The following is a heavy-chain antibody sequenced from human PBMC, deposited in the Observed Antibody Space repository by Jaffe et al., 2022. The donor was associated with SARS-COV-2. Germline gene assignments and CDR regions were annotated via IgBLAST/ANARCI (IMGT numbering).Heavy chain of an antibody. D-gene: IGHD1-26*01. V-gene: IGHV1-46*01. CDR2: INPSGGST. CDR3: ARDTAWGVGATNQGMDV. J-gene: IGHJ6*02. CDR1: GYTFTSYY. Sequence: QVQLVQSGAEVKKPGASVKVSCKASGYTFTSYYMHWVRQAPGQGLEWMGIINPSGGSTSYAQKFQGRVTMTRDTSTSTVYMELSSLRSEDTAVYYCARDTAWGVGATNQGMDVWGQGTTVTVSS.